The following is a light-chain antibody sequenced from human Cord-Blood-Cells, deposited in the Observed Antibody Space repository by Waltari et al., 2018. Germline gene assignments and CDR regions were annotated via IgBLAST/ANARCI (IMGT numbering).Light chain of an antibody. CDR2: DAS. CDR3: EQRSNWPRT. V-gene: IGKV3-11*01. CDR1: QSVSSY. J-gene: IGKJ4*01. Sequence: IVLTQSPATLSLSPGERATLSCRASQSVSSYLAWYQQKPGQAPRLLIYDASNRATGSPGRFCGSGSGTDFTLTISSLEPEDFAVYYCEQRSNWPRTFGGGTKVEIK.